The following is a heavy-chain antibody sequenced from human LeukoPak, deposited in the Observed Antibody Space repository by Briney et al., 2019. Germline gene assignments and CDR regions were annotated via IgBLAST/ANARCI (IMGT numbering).Heavy chain of an antibody. V-gene: IGHV4-59*08. CDR2: IYSSGST. CDR1: GGSISGYY. J-gene: IGHJ4*02. Sequence: PSETLSLTCTVSGGSISGYYWSWIRQPPGKRLEWIGYIYSSGSTNYNPSLESRVTMSVDTSKNQFSLRLTSVTAADTAVYYCARHYPPDYTFDYWGQGTLVTVSS. D-gene: IGHD4-11*01. CDR3: ARHYPPDYTFDY.